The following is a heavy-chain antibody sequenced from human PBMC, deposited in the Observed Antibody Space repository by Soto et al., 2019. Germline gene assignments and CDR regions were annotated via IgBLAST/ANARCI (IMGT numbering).Heavy chain of an antibody. CDR2: ISSSSSYI. CDR3: ARVPYYNSPYWYFDL. D-gene: IGHD3-22*01. Sequence: GGSLRLSCAASGFTFSSYSMNWVRQAPGKGLEWVSSISSSSSYIYYADSVKGRFTISRDNAKNSLYLQMNSLRAEDTAVYYCARVPYYNSPYWYFDLWGRGTLVTVSS. J-gene: IGHJ2*01. CDR1: GFTFSSYS. V-gene: IGHV3-21*01.